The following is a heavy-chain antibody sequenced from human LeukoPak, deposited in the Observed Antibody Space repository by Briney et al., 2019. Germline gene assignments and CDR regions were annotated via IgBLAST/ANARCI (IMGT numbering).Heavy chain of an antibody. J-gene: IGHJ5*02. CDR2: IIPIFGAA. D-gene: IGHD3-3*01. Sequence: SVKVSCKASGGTFSSYAISWVRQAPGQGLEWMGGIIPIFGAANYAQKFQGRVTITADESTSTAYMELSSLRSEDTAVYYCARMSDFWSGNWFDPWGQGTLVTVSS. CDR1: GGTFSSYA. CDR3: ARMSDFWSGNWFDP. V-gene: IGHV1-69*13.